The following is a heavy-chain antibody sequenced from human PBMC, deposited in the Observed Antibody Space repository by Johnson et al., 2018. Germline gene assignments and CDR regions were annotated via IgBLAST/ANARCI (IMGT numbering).Heavy chain of an antibody. CDR3: TSDAFDI. Sequence: EVQLVETGGGLAQPGGSLRLSCAASGFMFSRYGLHWVRQAPGKGLEYVSAISGNGAIKYYADSVKGRFTISRDNSKNTLFLQMGSLRVEDTALYYCTSDAFDIWGPGTMVPVSS. CDR2: ISGNGAIK. V-gene: IGHV3-64*07. CDR1: GFMFSRYG. J-gene: IGHJ3*02.